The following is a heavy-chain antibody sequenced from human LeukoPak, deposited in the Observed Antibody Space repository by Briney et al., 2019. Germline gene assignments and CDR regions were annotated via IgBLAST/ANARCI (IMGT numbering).Heavy chain of an antibody. CDR3: AKDLYDYGDYHPLPLGFDP. CDR2: IRSKANSYAT. J-gene: IGHJ5*02. Sequence: GGSLRLSCAASGFTFSGSAMHWVRQASGKGLEWVGRIRSKANSYATAYAASVKGRFTISRDNSKNTLYLQMNSLRAEDTAVYYCAKDLYDYGDYHPLPLGFDPWGQGTLVTVSS. V-gene: IGHV3-73*01. D-gene: IGHD4-17*01. CDR1: GFTFSGSA.